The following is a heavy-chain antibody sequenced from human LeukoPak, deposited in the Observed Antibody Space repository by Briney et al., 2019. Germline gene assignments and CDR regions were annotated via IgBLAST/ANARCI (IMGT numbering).Heavy chain of an antibody. CDR3: ARSSYSSSSSV. V-gene: IGHV3-23*01. CDR2: ISGSGGST. Sequence: GGSLRLSCAASEFTFNNYAMSWVRQAPGKGLEWVSAISGSGGSTYYADSVKGRFTVSRDNSKNTLYLQMNSLRAEDTAVYYCARSSYSSSSSVWGQGTMVTVSS. J-gene: IGHJ3*01. D-gene: IGHD6-6*01. CDR1: EFTFNNYA.